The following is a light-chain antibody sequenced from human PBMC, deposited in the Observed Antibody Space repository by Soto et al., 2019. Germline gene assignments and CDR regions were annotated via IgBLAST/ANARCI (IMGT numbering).Light chain of an antibody. J-gene: IGKJ5*01. Sequence: EIVLTQSPGTLSLSPGEEATLSCRASQSVDSNYLAWYQQKPGQTPRLIIYGASGRADGIPHRFSGSGFATDFTLTISKVEPEDFAVYYCQQYGTPRSVTFGQGTRLHI. CDR2: GAS. CDR1: QSVDSNY. CDR3: QQYGTPRSVT. V-gene: IGKV3-20*01.